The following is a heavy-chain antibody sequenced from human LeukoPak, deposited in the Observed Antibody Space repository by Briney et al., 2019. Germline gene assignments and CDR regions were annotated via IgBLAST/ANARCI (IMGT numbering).Heavy chain of an antibody. CDR3: AKVPGSYSSGWYYFDY. CDR1: GFTFSSYA. CDR2: ISGSGGST. J-gene: IGHJ4*02. D-gene: IGHD6-19*01. Sequence: GGSLRLSCAASGFTFSSYAMSWVRQAPGKGLEWVSAISGSGGSTYYADSVKGRFTISRDNSKNTLYLQMNSLRAEDTAVYYCAKVPGSYSSGWYYFDYWGQGTLVTVSS. V-gene: IGHV3-23*01.